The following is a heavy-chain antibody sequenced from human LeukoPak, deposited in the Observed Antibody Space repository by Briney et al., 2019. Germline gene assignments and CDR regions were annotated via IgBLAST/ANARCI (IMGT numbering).Heavy chain of an antibody. V-gene: IGHV4-59*08. J-gene: IGHJ1*01. CDR1: GGSISSYY. CDR2: VYYSGAT. D-gene: IGHD3-3*01. Sequence: SETLSLTCTVSGGSISSYYWSWIRQPPGKGLEWIGYVYYSGATNYNPSLKSRVTMSVDTSKDQFSLKLNSVNAADTAMYYCARHRSPLESFHHWGQGTLVTVSS. CDR3: ARHRSPLESFHH.